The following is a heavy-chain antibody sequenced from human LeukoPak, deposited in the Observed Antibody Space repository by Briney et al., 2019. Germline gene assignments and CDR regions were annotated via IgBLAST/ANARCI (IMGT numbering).Heavy chain of an antibody. Sequence: ASVKVSCKASGGTFSSYAISWVRQAPGQGLEWTGRIIPIFGTANYAQKFQGRVTITTDESTSTAYMELSSLRSEDTAVYYCARGDYGGSYFQHWGQGTLVTVSS. V-gene: IGHV1-69*05. CDR3: ARGDYGGSYFQH. CDR2: IIPIFGTA. D-gene: IGHD4-23*01. CDR1: GGTFSSYA. J-gene: IGHJ1*01.